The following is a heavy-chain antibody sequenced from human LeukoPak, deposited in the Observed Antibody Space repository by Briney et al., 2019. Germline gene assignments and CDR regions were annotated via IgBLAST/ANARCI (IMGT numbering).Heavy chain of an antibody. CDR1: GFTFNSFF. V-gene: IGHV3-7*01. J-gene: IGHJ4*02. D-gene: IGHD7-27*01. CDR2: ISQDGSET. CDR3: VRDLGHSRHYFEY. Sequence: GGSLRLSCAASGFTFNSFFLNWVRLTPGRELEWVACISQDGSETFYMDSVRGRFIISRDDTKNSLYLQMDSLRAEDTAVYFCVRDLGHSRHYFEYWGQGALVTVSS.